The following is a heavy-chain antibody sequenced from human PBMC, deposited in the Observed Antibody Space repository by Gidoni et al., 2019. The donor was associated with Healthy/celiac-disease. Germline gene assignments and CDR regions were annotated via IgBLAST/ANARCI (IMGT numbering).Heavy chain of an antibody. CDR1: TVSSNY. V-gene: IGHV3-53*01. D-gene: IGHD6-19*01. J-gene: IGHJ4*02. Sequence: TVSSNYMSWVRQAPGKGLEWVSVIYSGGSTYYADSVKGRFTISRDNSKNTLYLQMNSLRAEDTAVYYCARVQIGYSSGWYDYFDYWGQGTLVTVSS. CDR3: ARVQIGYSSGWYDYFDY. CDR2: IYSGGST.